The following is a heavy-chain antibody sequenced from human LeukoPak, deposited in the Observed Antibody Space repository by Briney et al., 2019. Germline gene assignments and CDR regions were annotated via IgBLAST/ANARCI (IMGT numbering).Heavy chain of an antibody. D-gene: IGHD5-12*01. CDR1: GFTFSSYS. J-gene: IGHJ4*02. CDR2: ISSSSSTI. Sequence: GASLRLSCAASGFTFSSYSMNWVRQAAGKGLEWVSYISSSSSTIYYADSVKGRFTISRDNAKNSLYLQMNSLTAEDTAVYYCARDRGPLDYWGQGTLVTVSP. V-gene: IGHV3-48*01. CDR3: ARDRGPLDY.